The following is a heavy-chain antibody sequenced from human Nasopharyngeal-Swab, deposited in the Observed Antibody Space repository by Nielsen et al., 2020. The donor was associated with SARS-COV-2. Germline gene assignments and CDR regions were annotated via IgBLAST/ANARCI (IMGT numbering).Heavy chain of an antibody. CDR1: GDSITSGGYY. J-gene: IGHJ6*02. CDR2: IYYSGST. CDR3: ARDPGSDYDFWSGYYYGMDV. V-gene: IGHV4-31*03. D-gene: IGHD3-3*01. Sequence: SETLSLTCTVSGDSITSGGYYWTWIRQHPGKGLEWIGYIYYSGSTYYNPSLKSRVTISVDTSKNQFSLKLSSVTAADTAVYYCARDPGSDYDFWSGYYYGMDVWGQGTTVTVSS.